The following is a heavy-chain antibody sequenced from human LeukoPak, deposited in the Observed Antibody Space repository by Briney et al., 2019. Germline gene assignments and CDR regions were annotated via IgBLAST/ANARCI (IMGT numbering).Heavy chain of an antibody. J-gene: IGHJ5*02. V-gene: IGHV1-69*05. CDR1: GGTFSSYA. D-gene: IGHD3-3*01. CDR2: IIPIFGTA. CDR3: ARAPNYDFWSRLGWFDP. Sequence: ASVKVSCKASGGTFSSYAISWVRQAPGQGLEWMGGIIPIFGTANYAQKFQGRVTITTDESTSTAYMELSSLKSEDTAGYYCARAPNYDFWSRLGWFDPWGQGTLVTVSS.